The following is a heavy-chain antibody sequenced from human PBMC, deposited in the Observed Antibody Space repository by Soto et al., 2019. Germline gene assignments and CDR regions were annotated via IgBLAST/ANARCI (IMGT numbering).Heavy chain of an antibody. J-gene: IGHJ6*02. CDR3: AGMSFTGFGELFGNFYFYGLDV. Sequence: QVQLQESGPGLVKPSETLSLTCNVSGGSISSYYWTWIRQPPGKGLEWIGHIYNSGSANYNPSLQSRVTISLDTSNNQFSLNLTSVTAADTAVYYCAGMSFTGFGELFGNFYFYGLDVWGQGTTVTVSS. D-gene: IGHD3-3*01. V-gene: IGHV4-59*03. CDR1: GGSISSYY. CDR2: IYNSGSA.